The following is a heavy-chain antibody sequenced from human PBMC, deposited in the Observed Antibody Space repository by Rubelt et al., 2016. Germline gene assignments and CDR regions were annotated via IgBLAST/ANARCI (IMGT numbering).Heavy chain of an antibody. Sequence: QVQLQQWGAGLLKPSETLSLTCAVYGGSFSGYYWSWIRQPPGKGLEWIGEINHSGSTKYNPSLKRRGTISVDTYKNQFSLKLSPVTAAETAGYYCARGLVDPPPLSGNWFDPWGQGTLVTVSS. CDR2: INHSGST. D-gene: IGHD2-8*01. CDR1: GGSFSGYY. J-gene: IGHJ5*02. CDR3: ARGLVDPPPLSGNWFDP. V-gene: IGHV4-34*01.